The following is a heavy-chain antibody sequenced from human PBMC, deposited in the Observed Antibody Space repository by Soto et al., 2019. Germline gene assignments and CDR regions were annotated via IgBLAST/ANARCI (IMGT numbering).Heavy chain of an antibody. V-gene: IGHV3-33*01. J-gene: IGHJ4*02. CDR3: ARERDHRFYDYPPPPLDY. CDR2: IWYDGSNK. Sequence: QVQLVESGGGVVQPGRSLRLSCAASGFTFSSYGMHWVRQAPGKGLEWVAVIWYDGSNKYYADSVKGRFTISRDNSKNPLYLQRKRLGAEGTAVYYWARERDHRFYDYPPPPLDYWGQGTLVTVSS. D-gene: IGHD3-16*01. CDR1: GFTFSSYG.